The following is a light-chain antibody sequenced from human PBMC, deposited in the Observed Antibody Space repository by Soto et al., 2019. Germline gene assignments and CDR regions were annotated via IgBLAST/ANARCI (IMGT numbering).Light chain of an antibody. Sequence: DIVMTQSPDSLAVSLGERATINCKSSQSVLYSSNNKIYLAWFQQKPGQPPKLLIYWASTRESGVPDRFIGSGSGTDFTLTISSLQAEDVAVYYCQQYYSAPPWTFGQGTKVEIK. V-gene: IGKV4-1*01. J-gene: IGKJ1*01. CDR1: QSVLYSSNNKIY. CDR2: WAS. CDR3: QQYYSAPPWT.